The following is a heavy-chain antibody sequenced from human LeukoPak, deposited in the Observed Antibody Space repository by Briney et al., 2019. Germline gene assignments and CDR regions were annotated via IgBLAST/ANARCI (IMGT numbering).Heavy chain of an antibody. CDR1: GGSISSYY. D-gene: IGHD5-18*01. CDR3: ARHRGYSYGNPSFDY. V-gene: IGHV4-59*08. J-gene: IGHJ4*02. CDR2: IYYNGST. Sequence: SETLSLTCTVSGGSISSYYWSWIRQPPGKGLEWIGYIYYNGSTNYNPSLKSRVTISVDTSKRQFSLKLSSVTATDTAVYYCARHRGYSYGNPSFDYWGQGTLVTVSS.